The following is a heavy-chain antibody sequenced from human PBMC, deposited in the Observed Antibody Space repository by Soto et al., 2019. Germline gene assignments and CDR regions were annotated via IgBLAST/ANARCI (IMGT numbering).Heavy chain of an antibody. J-gene: IGHJ5*02. CDR1: GGSISSYY. Sequence: PSETLSLTCTVSGGSISSYYWSWIRQPPGKGLEWIGYIYYSGSTNYNPSLKSRVTISVDTSKNQFSLKLSSVTAADTAVYYCAREGDSSSWYLRGWFDPWGQGTLVTVSS. D-gene: IGHD6-13*01. V-gene: IGHV4-59*01. CDR3: AREGDSSSWYLRGWFDP. CDR2: IYYSGST.